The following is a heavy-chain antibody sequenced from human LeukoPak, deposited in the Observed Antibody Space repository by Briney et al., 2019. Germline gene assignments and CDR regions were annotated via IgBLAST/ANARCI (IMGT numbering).Heavy chain of an antibody. CDR1: GYTFTNYD. J-gene: IGHJ6*02. CDR2: MNPNSANT. D-gene: IGHD2-15*01. V-gene: IGHV1-8*03. Sequence: GASVKVSCKASGYTFTNYDINWVRQATGQGLEWMGWMNPNSANTGYSQKFQGRVTFTRDTSISTAYMELSSLRSEDTAVYYCARMYCSRGSCYPLFYYYALDVWGQGTTVTVSS. CDR3: ARMYCSRGSCYPLFYYYALDV.